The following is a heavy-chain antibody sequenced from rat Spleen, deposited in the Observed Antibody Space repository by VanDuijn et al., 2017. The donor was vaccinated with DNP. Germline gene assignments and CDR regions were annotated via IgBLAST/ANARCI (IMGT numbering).Heavy chain of an antibody. CDR1: GFTFSNYD. CDR2: ISPSGGST. J-gene: IGHJ2*01. D-gene: IGHD1-3*01. CDR3: VILYYGSYPDY. Sequence: EVQLVETGGGLVQPGRSLKLSCVASGFTFSNYDMAWVRQAPTKGLEWVAYISPSGGSTYYRDSVRGRFTIARDNAESTLYLQMDSLRSEDTATYYCVILYYGSYPDYWGQGVMVTVSS. V-gene: IGHV5-27*01.